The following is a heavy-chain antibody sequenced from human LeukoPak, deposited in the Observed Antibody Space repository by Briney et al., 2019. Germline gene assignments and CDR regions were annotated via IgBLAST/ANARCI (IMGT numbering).Heavy chain of an antibody. Sequence: SETLSLTCAVYGGSFSGYYWSWIRQPPGKVLEWIGEINHSGSTNYNPSLKSRVTISVDTSKNQFSLKLSSVTAADTAVYYCARRYAWGYYYYMDVWGKGTTVTISS. V-gene: IGHV4-34*01. CDR3: ARRYAWGYYYYMDV. D-gene: IGHD2-2*01. CDR2: INHSGST. CDR1: GGSFSGYY. J-gene: IGHJ6*03.